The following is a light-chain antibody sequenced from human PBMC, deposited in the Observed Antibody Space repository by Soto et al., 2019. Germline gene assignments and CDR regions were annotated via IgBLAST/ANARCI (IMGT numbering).Light chain of an antibody. V-gene: IGKV3-20*01. CDR2: DAS. CDR3: QHYASSVT. CDR1: QSVSSSY. J-gene: IGKJ4*01. Sequence: EIVLTQSPGTLSLSPGERATLSCRASQSVSSSYLAWYQQKPGQAPRVLIYDASSRATGIPDRFSGSGSGTEFTLTISRLEPEDLAVYYCQHYASSVTFGGGTKVDIK.